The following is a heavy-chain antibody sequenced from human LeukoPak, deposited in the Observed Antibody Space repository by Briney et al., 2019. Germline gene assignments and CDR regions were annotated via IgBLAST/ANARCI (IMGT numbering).Heavy chain of an antibody. CDR3: AAAFDY. CDR1: GGSISSSSYY. J-gene: IGHJ4*02. D-gene: IGHD6-25*01. CDR2: TYYGGNT. Sequence: SETLSPTCTVSGGSISSSSYYWGWIRQPPGKGLEWIGNTYYGGNTHYNPSLKSRISISVDTSKNQFSLELSSVTAADTAVYYCAAAFDYWGQGTLVTVSS. V-gene: IGHV4-39*01.